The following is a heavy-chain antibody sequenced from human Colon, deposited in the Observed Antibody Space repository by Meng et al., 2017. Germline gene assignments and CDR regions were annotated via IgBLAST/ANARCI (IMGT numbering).Heavy chain of an antibody. CDR1: GASVSSDSHY. Sequence: QVELQESGPVLVRPSETLSLTWTVSGASVSSDSHYWSWIRQSPGKGLEWIGYIYYTGNTNYNPSLASRVSMSLDTSKNHFSLHLTSVTAADTAIYYCARVNGDFDEAWFDPWGQGTLVTVSS. J-gene: IGHJ5*02. V-gene: IGHV4-61*03. D-gene: IGHD4-17*01. CDR2: IYYTGNT. CDR3: ARVNGDFDEAWFDP.